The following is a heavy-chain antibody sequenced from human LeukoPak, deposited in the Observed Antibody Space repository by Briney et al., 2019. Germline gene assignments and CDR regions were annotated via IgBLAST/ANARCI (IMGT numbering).Heavy chain of an antibody. D-gene: IGHD1-14*01. Sequence: GGSVRLLRGTSGFLYRTLWMLGVRQAPGKGLVWVSRIKSDGSATTYADFVKGRFTVSRDNAKSTLYLQMSSLRADDTAMYFCARVRDRGSNAGDCSGQGTLVTVSS. J-gene: IGHJ4*02. V-gene: IGHV3-74*03. CDR1: GFLYRTLW. CDR3: ARVRDRGSNAGDC. CDR2: IKSDGSAT.